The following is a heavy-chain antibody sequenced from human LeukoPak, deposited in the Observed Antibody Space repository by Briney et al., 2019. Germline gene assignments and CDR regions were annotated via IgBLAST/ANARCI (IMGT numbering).Heavy chain of an antibody. Sequence: SETLSLTCAVYGGSFSGYYWGWIRQTPGKGLEWIGEINHSGRTNYNPSLKSRVTISADTSKNQFSLELRSVTAADTAVYYCARAYYSTSWFPHWGQGALVTVSS. CDR1: GGSFSGYY. V-gene: IGHV4-34*01. D-gene: IGHD3-10*01. J-gene: IGHJ5*02. CDR3: ARAYYSTSWFPH. CDR2: INHSGRT.